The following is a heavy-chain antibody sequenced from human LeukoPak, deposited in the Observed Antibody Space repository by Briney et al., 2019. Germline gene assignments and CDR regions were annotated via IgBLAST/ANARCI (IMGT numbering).Heavy chain of an antibody. CDR3: ARGSRFGDRCDMDY. V-gene: IGHV1-2*02. CDR1: GYTFTGYY. CDR2: TNPNSGGT. Sequence: ASVKVSCKASGYTFTGYYMHWVRQAPGQGLEWMGWTNPNSGGTNYAQKFQGRVTMTRDTSISTAYMELSRLRSDDTAVYYCARGSRFGDRCDMDYWGQGTLVTVSS. J-gene: IGHJ4*02. D-gene: IGHD3-10*01.